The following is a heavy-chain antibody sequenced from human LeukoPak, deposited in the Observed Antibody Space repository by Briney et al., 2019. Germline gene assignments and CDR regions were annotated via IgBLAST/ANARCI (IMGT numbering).Heavy chain of an antibody. D-gene: IGHD6-13*01. CDR3: ARGRRIAAAGLYYFDY. V-gene: IGHV3-21*01. J-gene: IGHJ4*02. CDR1: GFTFSSYS. CDR2: ISSSSSYI. Sequence: GGALRLSCAASGFTFSSYSMNGVRQAPGKGLEWVSSISSSSSYIYYADSVKGRFTISRDNAKNSLYLQMNSLRAEGTAVYYCARGRRIAAAGLYYFDYWGQGTLVTVSS.